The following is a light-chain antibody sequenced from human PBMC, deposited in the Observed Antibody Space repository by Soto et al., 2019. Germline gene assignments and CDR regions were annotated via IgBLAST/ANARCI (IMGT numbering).Light chain of an antibody. V-gene: IGLV4-60*02. CDR2: LEGSGSY. Sequence: QAVVTQSSSASASLGSSVKLTCTLSSGHNDYIIAWHQQQPGKAPRYLMKLEGSGSYNKGSGVPDRFSGSSSGADRYLTISNLQFEDEADYYCETWDSNTRVFGGGTKLTVL. CDR1: SGHNDYI. J-gene: IGLJ3*02. CDR3: ETWDSNTRV.